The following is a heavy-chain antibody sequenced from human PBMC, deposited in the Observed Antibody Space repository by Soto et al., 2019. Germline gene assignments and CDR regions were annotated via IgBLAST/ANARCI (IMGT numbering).Heavy chain of an antibody. V-gene: IGHV1-69*02. Sequence: ASVKVSCKASGGTFSSYTISWVRQAPGQGLEWMGRIIPILGIANYAQKFQGRVTITADKSTSTAYMELSSLRSEDTAVYYCASSLGIAAAGIRYWGQGTLVTVSS. J-gene: IGHJ4*02. CDR3: ASSLGIAAAGIRY. CDR1: GGTFSSYT. CDR2: IIPILGIA. D-gene: IGHD6-13*01.